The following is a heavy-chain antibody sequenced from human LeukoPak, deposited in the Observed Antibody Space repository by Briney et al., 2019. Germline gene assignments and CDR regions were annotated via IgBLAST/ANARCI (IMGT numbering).Heavy chain of an antibody. CDR1: GGSINSYY. CDR3: AREGSGYFDY. Sequence: SETLSPTCTVSGGSINSYYWSWIRQPPGKGLEWIGYIYYSGSTNYNPSLKSRVTISVDTSKNQFSLKLSSVTAADTAVYYCAREGSGYFDYWGQGTLVTVSS. J-gene: IGHJ4*02. CDR2: IYYSGST. D-gene: IGHD3-22*01. V-gene: IGHV4-59*01.